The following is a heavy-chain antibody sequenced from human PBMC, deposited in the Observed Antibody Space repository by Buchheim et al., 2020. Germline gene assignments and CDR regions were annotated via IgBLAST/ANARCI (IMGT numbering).Heavy chain of an antibody. V-gene: IGHV1-18*01. CDR3: ARDKLQNYGMDV. J-gene: IGHJ6*02. CDR2: ISGYDGDT. CDR1: GYTFTSYG. Sequence: QVQVVQSEAEVKKPGASVKVSCKASGYTFTSYGITWVRQAPGQGLDWMGWISGYDGDTKYGQKFQGRVTMTTDTSRSQAYMELRSLRSDDTAVYYCARDKLQNYGMDVWGQGTT. D-gene: IGHD1-26*01.